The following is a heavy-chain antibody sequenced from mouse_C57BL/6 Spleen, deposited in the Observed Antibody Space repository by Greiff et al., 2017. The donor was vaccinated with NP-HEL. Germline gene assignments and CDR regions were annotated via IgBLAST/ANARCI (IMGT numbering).Heavy chain of an antibody. Sequence: EVKLMESGGGLVQPGGSLSLSCAASGFTFTDYYMSWVRQPPGKALEWLGFIRNKANGYTTEYSASVKGRFTISRDNSQSILYLQMNALRAEDSATYYCARSYYCSSYDYYAMDYWGQGTSVTVSS. CDR2: IRNKANGYTT. V-gene: IGHV7-3*01. J-gene: IGHJ4*01. CDR1: GFTFTDYY. D-gene: IGHD1-1*01. CDR3: ARSYYCSSYDYYAMDY.